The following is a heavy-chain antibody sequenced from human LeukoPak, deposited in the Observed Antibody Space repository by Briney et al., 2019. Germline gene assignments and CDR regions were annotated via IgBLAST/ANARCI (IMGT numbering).Heavy chain of an antibody. CDR3: ATGSGGSGFGVAY. CDR1: GYTFTDYY. Sequence: GATVKISCKASGYTFTDYYMHCVRQAPGKALEWMGRVDPEDGETIYAEKFQGRVTITADTSTDTTYMELSSLRSEDTAVYYCATGSGGSGFGVAYWGQGTLVTVSS. D-gene: IGHD3-3*01. V-gene: IGHV1-69-2*01. J-gene: IGHJ4*02. CDR2: VDPEDGET.